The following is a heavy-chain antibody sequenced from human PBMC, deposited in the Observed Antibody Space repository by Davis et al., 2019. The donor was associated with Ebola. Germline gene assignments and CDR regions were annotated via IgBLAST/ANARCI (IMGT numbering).Heavy chain of an antibody. D-gene: IGHD3-16*01. Sequence: PGGSLRLSCVASGFTFDDYSMHWVRQAPGKGLEWVSLISWDSGSTYYADSVKGRFTISRDNSKNSLYLQMNSLRTEDTALYYCVKDLWDYWGQGTLVTVSS. CDR1: GFTFDDYS. CDR3: VKDLWDY. V-gene: IGHV3-43*01. J-gene: IGHJ4*02. CDR2: ISWDSGST.